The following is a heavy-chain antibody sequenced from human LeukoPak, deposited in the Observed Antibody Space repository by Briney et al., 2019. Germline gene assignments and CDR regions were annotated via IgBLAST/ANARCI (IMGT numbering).Heavy chain of an antibody. CDR2: IYHSGST. V-gene: IGHV4-38-2*02. D-gene: IGHD3-3*01. CDR3: ARGDDFQP. Sequence: SETLSLTCTVSGYSISSGYYWGWIRPPPGKGLEWIGSIYHSGSTYYNPSLKSRVTISVDTSKNQFSLKLSSVTAADTAVYYCARGDDFQPWGQGTLVTVSS. CDR1: GYSISSGYY. J-gene: IGHJ4*02.